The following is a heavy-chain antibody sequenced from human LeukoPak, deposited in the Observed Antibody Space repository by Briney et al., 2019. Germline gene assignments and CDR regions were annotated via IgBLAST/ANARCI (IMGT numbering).Heavy chain of an antibody. Sequence: SQTLSLTCTVPGGSISSYYWSWIRQPPGKGLEWIGYTYYSGSTNYNLSLTSRVTISVTTSKNQSSLNRGAVTATDTPVYYLGRVTWFGKLSPPLYCYYYMDVWGKGTTVTISS. D-gene: IGHD3-10*01. J-gene: IGHJ6*03. V-gene: IGHV4-59*08. CDR1: GGSISSYY. CDR3: GRVTWFGKLSPPLYCYYYMDV. CDR2: TYYSGST.